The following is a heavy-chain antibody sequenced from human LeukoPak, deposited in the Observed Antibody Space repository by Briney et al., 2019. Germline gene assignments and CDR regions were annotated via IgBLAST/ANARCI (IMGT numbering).Heavy chain of an antibody. CDR1: GFTFSNYA. J-gene: IGHJ5*02. D-gene: IGHD7-27*01. CDR3: AKLGKTGTTGWFDP. Sequence: GGSPRLSCAASGFTFSNYAMSWVRQAPGKGLEWVSAISGSGGSTYYADSVKGRFTISRDNSKNTLYLQMNSLRAEDTAVYYCAKLGKTGTTGWFDPWGQGTLVTVAS. V-gene: IGHV3-23*01. CDR2: ISGSGGST.